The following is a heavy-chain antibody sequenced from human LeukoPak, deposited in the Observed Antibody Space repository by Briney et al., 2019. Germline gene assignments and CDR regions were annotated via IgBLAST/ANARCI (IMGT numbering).Heavy chain of an antibody. D-gene: IGHD2-2*02. CDR2: IIPIFGTA. CDR1: GGTFSSYA. Sequence: SVKVSCKASGGTFSSYAISWVRQAPGQGLEWMGGIIPIFGTANYAQKFQGRVTITTDESTSTAYMELSSLRSEDTAVYYCARALRDCSSTSCDTGYYYMDVWGKGTTVTVSS. V-gene: IGHV1-69*05. CDR3: ARALRDCSSTSCDTGYYYMDV. J-gene: IGHJ6*03.